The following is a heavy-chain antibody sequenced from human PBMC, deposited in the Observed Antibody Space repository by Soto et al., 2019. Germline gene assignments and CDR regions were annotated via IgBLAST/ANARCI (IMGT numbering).Heavy chain of an antibody. V-gene: IGHV1-18*01. D-gene: IGHD1-1*01. J-gene: IGHJ4*02. CDR2: INSYNGNT. CDR3: ARDRRGLRSPYFGTYYFDH. CDR1: GYTFTRDG. Sequence: QVQLVQSGVEVKKPGASVKVSCKTSGYTFTRDGISWVRQAPGQGLEWMGWINSYNGNTKYAQKLQGRVTMTTDTSTNTAYMELKSLRSDDTAVYYCARDRRGLRSPYFGTYYFDHWGQGTRVTVSS.